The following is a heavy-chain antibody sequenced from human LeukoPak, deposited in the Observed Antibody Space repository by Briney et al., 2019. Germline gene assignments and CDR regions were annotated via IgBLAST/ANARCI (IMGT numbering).Heavy chain of an antibody. Sequence: PGGSLRLSCAASGFTVSSNYMSWVRQAPGKGLEWGSVIYSGGSTYYSDSVKGRFNISRDRSKNTLYLEMNSVRAEDTAVYYCAREGYSSSSAGWGWFDPWGQGTLVTVSS. J-gene: IGHJ5*02. D-gene: IGHD6-6*01. V-gene: IGHV3-66*01. CDR1: GFTVSSNY. CDR3: AREGYSSSSAGWGWFDP. CDR2: IYSGGST.